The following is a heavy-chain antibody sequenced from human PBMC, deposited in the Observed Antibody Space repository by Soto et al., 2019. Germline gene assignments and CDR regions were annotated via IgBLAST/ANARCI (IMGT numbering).Heavy chain of an antibody. CDR3: ASDQRPGSELLRLPYYYYYMDV. Sequence: ASVKVSCKASGYTFTSYGSSWVRQAPGQGLEWMGWISAYNGNTNYAQKLQGRVTMTTDTSTSTAYMELRSLRSDDTAVYYSASDQRPGSELLRLPYYYYYMDVWGKGTTVTVSS. V-gene: IGHV1-18*01. CDR2: ISAYNGNT. CDR1: GYTFTSYG. J-gene: IGHJ6*03. D-gene: IGHD5-12*01.